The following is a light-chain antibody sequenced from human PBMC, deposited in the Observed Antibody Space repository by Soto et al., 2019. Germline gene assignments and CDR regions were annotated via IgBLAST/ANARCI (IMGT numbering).Light chain of an antibody. J-gene: IGLJ2*01. CDR2: EVT. CDR3: GSYAGGVI. Sequence: QSALTQPASVSGSPGQSITISCTGTSSDVGSYNLVSWYQQYPGKAPKLMIYEVTKRPSGVSDRFSGSKSGNTASLTISGLQAEDEADYYCGSYAGGVIFGGGTKLTVL. CDR1: SSDVGSYNL. V-gene: IGLV2-23*02.